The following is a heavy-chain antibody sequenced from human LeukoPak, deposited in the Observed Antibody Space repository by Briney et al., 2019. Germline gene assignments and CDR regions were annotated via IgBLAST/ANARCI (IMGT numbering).Heavy chain of an antibody. CDR3: ARGGYYGSGNDFRFDP. CDR2: IYYSGST. CDR1: GGSISSFQ. J-gene: IGHJ5*02. D-gene: IGHD3-10*01. V-gene: IGHV4-59*01. Sequence: SETLSLTCTVSGGSISSFQWSWIRQPPGKGLEWIGYIYYSGSTNYKPSLKSRVTISVDTSKNQFSLKLSSVTAADTAVYYCARGGYYGSGNDFRFDPWGQGTLVTVSS.